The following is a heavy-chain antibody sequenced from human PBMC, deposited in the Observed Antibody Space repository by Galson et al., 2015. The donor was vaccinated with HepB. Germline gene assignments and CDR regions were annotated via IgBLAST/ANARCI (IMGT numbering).Heavy chain of an antibody. V-gene: IGHV3-7*03. CDR3: ARAGYCTNGVCYTRRPFDY. Sequence: SLRLSCAASGFTFSNYWTSWVRQAPGKGLEWVANIKQDGSEKYYVDSVKGRFTISRDNAKNSLYLQMNSLRAEDTAVYYCARAGYCTNGVCYTRRPFDYWGQGTLVTVSS. J-gene: IGHJ4*02. D-gene: IGHD2-8*01. CDR2: IKQDGSEK. CDR1: GFTFSNYW.